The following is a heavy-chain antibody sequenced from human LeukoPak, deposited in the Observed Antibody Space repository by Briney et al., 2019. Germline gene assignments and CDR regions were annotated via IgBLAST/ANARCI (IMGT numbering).Heavy chain of an antibody. CDR2: IKPHDGST. V-gene: IGHV1-46*04. D-gene: IGHD6-19*01. CDR3: ARGGGYSSGPSLLYYGMDV. CDR1: GDTFTSQY. Sequence: ASVKVSCMTFGDTFTSQYIQWVRQAPGQGLEWMGLIKPHDGSTYYAHSLQGRVTMTRDASTSTVYMGLSSLRSEDTAVYYCARGGGYSSGPSLLYYGMDVWGQGTTVTVSS. J-gene: IGHJ6*02.